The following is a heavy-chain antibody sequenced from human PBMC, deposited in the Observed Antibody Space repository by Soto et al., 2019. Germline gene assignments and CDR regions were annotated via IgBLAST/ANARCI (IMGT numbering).Heavy chain of an antibody. CDR3: AREYSSSSVSDDYYGMDV. J-gene: IGHJ6*02. V-gene: IGHV3-7*05. Sequence: GGSLRLSCAASGFTFSSYWMSWVRQAPGKGLEWVANIKQDGSEKYYVDSVKGRFTISRDNAKNSLYLQMNSLRAEDTAVYYCAREYSSSSVSDDYYGMDVWGQGTTVTVSS. CDR2: IKQDGSEK. CDR1: GFTFSSYW. D-gene: IGHD6-6*01.